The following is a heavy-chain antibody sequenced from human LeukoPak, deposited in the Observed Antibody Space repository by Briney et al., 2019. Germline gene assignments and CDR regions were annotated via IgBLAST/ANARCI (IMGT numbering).Heavy chain of an antibody. CDR2: ISWNSGSI. V-gene: IGHV3-9*01. Sequence: SLRLSCAASGFTFDDYAMHWVRKAPGKGLEWVSGISWNSGSIGYADSVKGRFTISRDNAKNSLYLQMNSLRAEDTALYYCAKPYSSSWSDFDYWGQGTLVTVSS. CDR1: GFTFDDYA. J-gene: IGHJ4*02. CDR3: AKPYSSSWSDFDY. D-gene: IGHD6-13*01.